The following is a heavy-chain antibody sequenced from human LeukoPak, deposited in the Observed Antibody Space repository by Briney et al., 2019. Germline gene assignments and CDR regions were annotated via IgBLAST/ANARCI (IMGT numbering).Heavy chain of an antibody. D-gene: IGHD3-10*01. CDR1: GFTFSSYA. CDR3: ARDRGSGSYYNGYGMDV. J-gene: IGHJ6*02. Sequence: GGSLRLSCAASGFTFSSYAMHWVRQAPGKGLEWVAVISYDGSNKYYADSVKGRFTISRDNSKNTLYLQMNSLRAEDTAVYYCARDRGSGSYYNGYGMDVWGQGTTVTVSS. V-gene: IGHV3-30-3*01. CDR2: ISYDGSNK.